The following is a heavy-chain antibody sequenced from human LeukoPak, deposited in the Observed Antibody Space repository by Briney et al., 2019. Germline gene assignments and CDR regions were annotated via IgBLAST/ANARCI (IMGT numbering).Heavy chain of an antibody. CDR1: GYTFASYY. CDR3: ARGDIDY. CDR2: INPGGGST. V-gene: IGHV1-46*01. Sequence: GASVKVSCKASGYTFASYYVHWVRQAPGQGLEWMGVINPGGGSTSYAQKFQGRVTMTRDTSTSTVYIERSSLRSEDTAVYYCARGDIDYWGQGTLVTVSS. J-gene: IGHJ4*02.